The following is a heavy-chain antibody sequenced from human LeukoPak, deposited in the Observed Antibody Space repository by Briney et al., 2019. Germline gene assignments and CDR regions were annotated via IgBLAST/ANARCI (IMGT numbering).Heavy chain of an antibody. V-gene: IGHV3-30-3*01. CDR3: AREADYGAYYFDY. Sequence: GGSLRLSYAASGFTFSSYAMHWVRQAPGKGLEWVAVISYDGSNKYYADSVKGRFTISRDNSKNTLYLQMNSLRAEDTAVYYCAREADYGAYYFDYWGQGTLVTVSS. CDR2: ISYDGSNK. D-gene: IGHD4-17*01. J-gene: IGHJ4*02. CDR1: GFTFSSYA.